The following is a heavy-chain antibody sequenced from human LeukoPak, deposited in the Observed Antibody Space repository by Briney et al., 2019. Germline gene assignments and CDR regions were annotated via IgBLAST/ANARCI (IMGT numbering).Heavy chain of an antibody. CDR3: AKGPVIYDSAHY. Sequence: PGGSLRLSCAASGFTFSSYAKSWVRQAPGKGLEWVSAISGSGGSTYYADSVKGRFTISRDNSKNTLYLQMNSLRAEDTAVYYCAKGPVIYDSAHYWGQGTLVTVSS. CDR1: GFTFSSYA. J-gene: IGHJ4*02. V-gene: IGHV3-23*01. D-gene: IGHD5/OR15-5a*01. CDR2: ISGSGGST.